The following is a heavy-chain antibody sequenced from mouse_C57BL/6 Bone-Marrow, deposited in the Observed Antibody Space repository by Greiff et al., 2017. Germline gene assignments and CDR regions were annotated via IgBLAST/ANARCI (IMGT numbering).Heavy chain of an antibody. V-gene: IGHV1-53*01. J-gene: IGHJ4*01. Sequence: QVQLQQPGTELVKPGASVKLSCKASGYTFTSYWMHWVKQRPGQGLELIGNINPSNGGTNYNEKFKSKATLTVDKSSSTAYMQLSSLTSEDSAVYYCAREGFITTVGYYYAMDYWGQGTSVTVSS. D-gene: IGHD1-1*01. CDR1: GYTFTSYW. CDR3: AREGFITTVGYYYAMDY. CDR2: INPSNGGT.